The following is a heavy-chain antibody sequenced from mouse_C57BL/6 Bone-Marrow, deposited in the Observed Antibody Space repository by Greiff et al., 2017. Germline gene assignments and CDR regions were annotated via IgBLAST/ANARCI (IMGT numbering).Heavy chain of an antibody. CDR1: GYSITSGYY. D-gene: IGHD1-1*01. CDR3: AGDGATVVDDY. Sequence: ESGPGLVKPSQSLSLTCSVTGYSITSGYYWNWIRQFPGNKLEWMGYISYDGSNNYNPSLKNRISITRDPSTNQFFLKLNSVTTEDTATYYCAGDGATVVDDYWGQGTTLTVSS. CDR2: ISYDGSN. J-gene: IGHJ2*01. V-gene: IGHV3-6*01.